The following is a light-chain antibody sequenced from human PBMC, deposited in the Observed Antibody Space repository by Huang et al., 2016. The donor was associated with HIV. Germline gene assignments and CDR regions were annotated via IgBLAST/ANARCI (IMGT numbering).Light chain of an antibody. V-gene: IGKV3-15*01. CDR2: GAS. CDR3: QQYNNWPPEYT. Sequence: EIVMTQSPATLSVSPGARASLSCRASQSVSSNLAWYQQKPGQAPRLLIFGASSRATGIPARFSGSGSGTEFTLTISSLQSEDYAVYYCQQYNNWPPEYTFGQGTKVDI. J-gene: IGKJ2*01. CDR1: QSVSSN.